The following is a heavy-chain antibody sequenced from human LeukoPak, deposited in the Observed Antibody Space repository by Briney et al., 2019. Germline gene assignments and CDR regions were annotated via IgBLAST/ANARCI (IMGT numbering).Heavy chain of an antibody. V-gene: IGHV1-2*02. J-gene: IGHJ2*01. CDR2: INPNSGGT. CDR3: ARGPSTAGPTAYWYFDL. CDR1: GYSFTGQY. Sequence: ASVKVSCKASGYSFTGQYIHWMRQAPGQGLEWMGWINPNSGGTKNAQKFQGRVTMTRDTSISTAYMELSSLRSDDTAVYHCARGPSTAGPTAYWYFDLWGRGTLATVSS. D-gene: IGHD6-6*01.